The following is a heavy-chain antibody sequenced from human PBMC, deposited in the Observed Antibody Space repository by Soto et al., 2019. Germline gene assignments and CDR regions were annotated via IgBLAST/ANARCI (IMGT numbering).Heavy chain of an antibody. Sequence: PGGSLRLSCAASGFTFSSYWMHWVRQAPGKGLVWVSRINSDGSSTSYADSVKGRFTISRDNAKNTLYLQMNSLRAEDTAVYYCARQDYDILTPNWFDPWGQGTLVTVSS. CDR3: ARQDYDILTPNWFDP. D-gene: IGHD3-9*01. J-gene: IGHJ5*02. V-gene: IGHV3-74*01. CDR2: INSDGSST. CDR1: GFTFSSYW.